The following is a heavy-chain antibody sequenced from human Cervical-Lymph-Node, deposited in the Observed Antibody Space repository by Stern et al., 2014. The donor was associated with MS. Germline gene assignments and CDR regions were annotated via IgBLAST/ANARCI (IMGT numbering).Heavy chain of an antibody. Sequence: VQLVESGAEVKKPGASVKVSCKASGYTFTNYAIHWVRQAPGQRLEWMGWITAGNGDTKHLQEFQGRVTITRDTSANTAYMEQSSLRSEDTAVYYCASKIQGNSPGFNNWGQGTLVTVSS. J-gene: IGHJ4*02. CDR3: ASKIQGNSPGFNN. CDR2: ITAGNGDT. V-gene: IGHV1-3*01. CDR1: GYTFTNYA. D-gene: IGHD1-1*01.